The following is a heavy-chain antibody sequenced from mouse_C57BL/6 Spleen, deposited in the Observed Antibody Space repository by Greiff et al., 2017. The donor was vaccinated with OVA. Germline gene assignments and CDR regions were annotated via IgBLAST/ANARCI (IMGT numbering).Heavy chain of an antibody. Sequence: EVMLVESGGDLVKPGGSLKLSCAASGFTFSSYGMSWVRQTPDKRLEWVATISSGGSYTYYPDSVKGRFTISRDNAKNTLYLQMSSLKSEDTAMYYCARQRDYDYAYWGQGTLVTVSA. CDR2: ISSGGSYT. V-gene: IGHV5-6*02. CDR3: ARQRDYDYAY. J-gene: IGHJ3*01. D-gene: IGHD2-4*01. CDR1: GFTFSSYG.